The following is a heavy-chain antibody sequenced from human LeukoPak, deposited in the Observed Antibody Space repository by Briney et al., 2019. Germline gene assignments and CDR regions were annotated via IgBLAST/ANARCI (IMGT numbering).Heavy chain of an antibody. D-gene: IGHD4-11*01. CDR1: GGSFSGYY. V-gene: IGHV4-34*01. Sequence: SETLSLTCAVYGGSFSGYYWSWIRQPPGKGLEWIGEINHSGSTNYNPSLKSRVTISVDTSKNQFSLKLSSVTAADTAVYYCARDPTTVTTSSHWGQGTLVTVSS. CDR2: INHSGST. J-gene: IGHJ4*02. CDR3: ARDPTTVTTSSH.